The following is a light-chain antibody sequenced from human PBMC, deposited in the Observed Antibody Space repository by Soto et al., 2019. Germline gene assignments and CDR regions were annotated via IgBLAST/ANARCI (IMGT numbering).Light chain of an antibody. J-gene: IGKJ2*01. CDR3: QQYGSSPPYT. CDR2: GAS. V-gene: IGKV3-20*01. Sequence: EIVLTQSPGTLCLSPGERATLSCRASQSVSSSYLAWYQQKPGQAPRLLIYGASSRATGIPDRFSGSGSGTDFTLTISRLEPEDFAVDYCQQYGSSPPYTFGQGTKLEIK. CDR1: QSVSSSY.